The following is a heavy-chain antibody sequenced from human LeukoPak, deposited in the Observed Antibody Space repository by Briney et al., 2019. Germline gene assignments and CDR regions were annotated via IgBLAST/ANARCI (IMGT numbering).Heavy chain of an antibody. CDR3: ARRFSSSWYYSDAFDI. CDR1: GYSFTSYW. D-gene: IGHD6-13*01. Sequence: GESLKISCKGSGYSFTSYWIGWVRQMPGKGLEWMGIIYPGDSDTRYSPSFQGQVTISADKSISTAYLQWSSLKASDTAMYYCARRFSSSWYYSDAFDIWGQGTMVTVSS. CDR2: IYPGDSDT. V-gene: IGHV5-51*01. J-gene: IGHJ3*02.